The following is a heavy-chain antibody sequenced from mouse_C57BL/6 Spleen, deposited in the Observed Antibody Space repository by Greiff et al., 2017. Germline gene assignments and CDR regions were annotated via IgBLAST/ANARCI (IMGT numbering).Heavy chain of an antibody. CDR3: ARWLRPYYAMDC. Sequence: QVQLQQPGAELVKPGASVKLSCKASGYTFTSYWMQWVKQRPGQGLEWIGEIDPSDGFTNYNQKFKGQATLTVDTSSSTAYMQLSSLTSEDSAVYYCARWLRPYYAMDCWGQGTSVTFSS. D-gene: IGHD2-2*01. V-gene: IGHV1-50*01. J-gene: IGHJ4*01. CDR2: IDPSDGFT. CDR1: GYTFTSYW.